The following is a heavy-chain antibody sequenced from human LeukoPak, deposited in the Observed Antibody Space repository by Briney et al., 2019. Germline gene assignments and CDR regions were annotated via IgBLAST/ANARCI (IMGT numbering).Heavy chain of an antibody. CDR2: ISGSGGST. Sequence: GGSLRLSCAASGFTFSSYAMSWVRQAPGKGLEWVSAISGSGGSTYYADSVKGRFTISRDNSKNTLYLQMNSLRAEDTAVYYCAKEVSVSRWLLLGDYFDYWGQGTLSPSPQ. CDR1: GFTFSSYA. V-gene: IGHV3-23*01. D-gene: IGHD2-15*01. CDR3: AKEVSVSRWLLLGDYFDY. J-gene: IGHJ4*02.